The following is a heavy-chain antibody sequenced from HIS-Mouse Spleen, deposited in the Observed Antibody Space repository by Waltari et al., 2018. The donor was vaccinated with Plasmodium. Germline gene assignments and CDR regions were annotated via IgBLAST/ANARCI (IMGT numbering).Heavy chain of an antibody. CDR1: GGSFSGYY. CDR2: INHSGST. CDR3: ARVTSSGVYWYFDL. V-gene: IGHV4-34*02. D-gene: IGHD3-3*01. J-gene: IGHJ2*01. Sequence: QVQLQQWGAGLLKPSETLSLTCAVDGGSFSGYYWSGIRKPPGTGLEWIGEINHSGSTNYNPSLKSRVTISVDTSKNQFSLKLSSVTAADTAVYYCARVTSSGVYWYFDLWGRGTLVTVSS.